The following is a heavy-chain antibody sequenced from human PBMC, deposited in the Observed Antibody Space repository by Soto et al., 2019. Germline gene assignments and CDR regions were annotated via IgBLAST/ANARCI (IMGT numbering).Heavy chain of an antibody. CDR3: ARDQSSGSYNYGMDV. Sequence: SETLSLTCTVSGGSISSSYWSWIRHPAGRGLEWIGRIYTSGSTNYNPSLKSRVTMSVDTSKNQFSLKLISVTAADTAVYYCARDQSSGSYNYGMDVWGQGTTVTVSS. D-gene: IGHD6-6*01. CDR2: IYTSGST. V-gene: IGHV4-4*07. CDR1: GGSISSSY. J-gene: IGHJ6*02.